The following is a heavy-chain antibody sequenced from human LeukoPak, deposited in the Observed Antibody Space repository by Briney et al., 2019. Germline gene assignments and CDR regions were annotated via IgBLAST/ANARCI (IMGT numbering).Heavy chain of an antibody. CDR2: IYTSGST. J-gene: IGHJ4*02. Sequence: SETLSLTCTVSGGSISSGSYYWSWIRQPAGKGLEWIGRIYTSGSTNYNPSLKSRVTIPVDTSKNQFSLKLSSVTAADTAVYYCARGISSSVQDYWGQGTLVTVSS. CDR3: ARGISSSVQDY. D-gene: IGHD6-6*01. V-gene: IGHV4-61*02. CDR1: GGSISSGSYY.